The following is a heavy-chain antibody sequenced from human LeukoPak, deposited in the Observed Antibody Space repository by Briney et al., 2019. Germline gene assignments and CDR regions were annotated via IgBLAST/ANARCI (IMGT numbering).Heavy chain of an antibody. Sequence: EASVKVSCKASGGTFSSYTISWVRQAPGQGLEWMGIINPSGGSTSYAQKFQGRVTMTRDTSTSTVYMELSSLRSEDTAVYYCARDQLVGWLRSDEPLWYWGQGTLVTVSS. CDR3: ARDQLVGWLRSDEPLWY. CDR2: INPSGGST. D-gene: IGHD5-12*01. J-gene: IGHJ4*02. V-gene: IGHV1-46*01. CDR1: GGTFSSYT.